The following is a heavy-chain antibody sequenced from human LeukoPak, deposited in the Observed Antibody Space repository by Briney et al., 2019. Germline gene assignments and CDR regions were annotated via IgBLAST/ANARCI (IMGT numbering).Heavy chain of an antibody. CDR3: ARRGWLVQSYYYYGMEV. Sequence: ASVKVSCKASGYSFTSNYIHWVRQAPGQGLEWMGMIYPRDGSTSYAQKFQGRVTMTRDTSTSTVYMELSSLRSEDTAVYYCARRGWLVQSYYYYGMEVWGQGTTVTVSS. CDR2: IYPRDGST. J-gene: IGHJ6*02. D-gene: IGHD6-19*01. V-gene: IGHV1-46*01. CDR1: GYSFTSNY.